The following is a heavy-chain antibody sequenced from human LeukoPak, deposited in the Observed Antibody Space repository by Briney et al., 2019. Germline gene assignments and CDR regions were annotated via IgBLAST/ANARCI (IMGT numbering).Heavy chain of an antibody. V-gene: IGHV3-33*01. D-gene: IGHD6-13*01. CDR2: IWCDGSNK. Sequence: GGSLRLSCAASGFTFSSYGMHWVRQAPGKGLEWVAVIWCDGSNKYYADSVKGRFTISRDNSKNTLYLQMNSLRAEDTAVYYCARDRFQKGLVRYYFDYWGQGTLVTVSS. CDR1: GFTFSSYG. CDR3: ARDRFQKGLVRYYFDY. J-gene: IGHJ4*02.